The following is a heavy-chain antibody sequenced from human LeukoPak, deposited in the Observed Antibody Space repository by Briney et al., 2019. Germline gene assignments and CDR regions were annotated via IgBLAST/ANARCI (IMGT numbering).Heavy chain of an antibody. CDR3: ARDRYYYDSSGYHLLDI. CDR1: GGSISSYY. CDR2: IYTSGST. Sequence: PSETLSLTCTVSGGSISSYYWSWIRQPAGKGLEWIGRIYTSGSTNYNPSLKSRVTMSVDTSKNQFSLKLSSVTAADTAVYYCARDRYYYDSSGYHLLDIWGQGTMVTVSS. V-gene: IGHV4-4*07. J-gene: IGHJ3*02. D-gene: IGHD3-22*01.